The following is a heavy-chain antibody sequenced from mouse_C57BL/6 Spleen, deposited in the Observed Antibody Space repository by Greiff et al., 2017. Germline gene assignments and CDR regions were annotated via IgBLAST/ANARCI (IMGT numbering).Heavy chain of an antibody. CDR3: ARWGITTGVAVDY. Sequence: QVQLQQSGAELARPGASVKLSCKASGYTFTSSGISWVKQRTGQGLEWIGEIYPRSGNTYYNEKFKGKVTLTADKSSSTAYMELRSLTSEDSAVYFCARWGITTGVAVDYWGQGTTLTVSS. CDR1: GYTFTSSG. J-gene: IGHJ2*01. V-gene: IGHV1-81*01. D-gene: IGHD1-1*01. CDR2: IYPRSGNT.